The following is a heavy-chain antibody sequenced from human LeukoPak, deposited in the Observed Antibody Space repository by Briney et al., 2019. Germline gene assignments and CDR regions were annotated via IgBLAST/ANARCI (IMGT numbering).Heavy chain of an antibody. CDR1: GYSFTTFW. J-gene: IGHJ4*02. D-gene: IGHD6-6*01. V-gene: IGHV5-10-1*01. Sequence: GESLKISRQASGYSFTTFWITWVRQMPGKGLEWMGMIDPTDSYTNYSPSFQGHVTISTDKSISTAYLQWSSLKASDTAIYYCARRGRSSSNFDFWGQGTLVTVSS. CDR3: ARRGRSSSNFDF. CDR2: IDPTDSYT.